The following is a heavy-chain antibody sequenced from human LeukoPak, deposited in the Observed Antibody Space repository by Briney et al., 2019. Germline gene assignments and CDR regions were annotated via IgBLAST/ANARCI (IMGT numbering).Heavy chain of an antibody. V-gene: IGHV3-23*01. Sequence: GGSLRLSCAASGFPFSNYAMSWVRQAPGKGLEWVSTISSLGDNTHYSDSVKGRFTISRDNSKNTLYLQMNTLRAEDTAIYYCARRRWLVNFDYWGQGTLVPLSA. CDR2: ISSLGDNT. J-gene: IGHJ4*02. CDR1: GFPFSNYA. D-gene: IGHD6-19*01. CDR3: ARRRWLVNFDY.